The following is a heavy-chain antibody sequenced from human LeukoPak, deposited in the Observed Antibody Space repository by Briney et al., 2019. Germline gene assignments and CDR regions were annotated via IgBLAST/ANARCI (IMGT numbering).Heavy chain of an antibody. J-gene: IGHJ5*02. CDR2: IYYSGST. CDR3: ARMEGPNWFDP. CDR1: GGSISSYY. D-gene: IGHD3-3*01. Sequence: SETLSLTCTVSGGSISSYYWSWIRQPPGKGLEWIGYIYYSGSTNYNPSLKSRVTISVDTSKNQFSLKLSSVTAADTAVYYCARMEGPNWFDPWGQGTLVTVSS. V-gene: IGHV4-59*08.